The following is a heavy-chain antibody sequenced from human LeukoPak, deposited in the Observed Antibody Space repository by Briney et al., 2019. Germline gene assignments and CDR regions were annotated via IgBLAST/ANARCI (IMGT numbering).Heavy chain of an antibody. J-gene: IGHJ4*02. Sequence: SETLSLACAVSGGSISSNNWWGWVRQPPGKGLEWIGEIYHSGSPNYNPSLKSRVTISVDKSRNHFSLNLSSVTAADTAVYYCARVNINNWHSCDYWGQGTLVTVSS. V-gene: IGHV4-4*02. CDR3: ARVNINNWHSCDY. D-gene: IGHD1-1*01. CDR2: IYHSGSP. CDR1: GGSISSNNW.